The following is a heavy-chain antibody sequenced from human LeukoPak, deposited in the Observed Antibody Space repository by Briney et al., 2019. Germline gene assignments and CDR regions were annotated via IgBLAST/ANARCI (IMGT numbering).Heavy chain of an antibody. CDR3: ARGTITFGGVIVPEAFDI. CDR2: INAGNGNT. J-gene: IGHJ3*02. Sequence: ASVKVSCKASGYTFTSYAMHWVRQAPGQRLEWMGWINAGNGNTKYSQKFQGRVTITRDTSASTAYMELSSLRSEDTAVYYCARGTITFGGVIVPEAFDIWGQGTMVTVSS. V-gene: IGHV1-3*01. D-gene: IGHD3-16*02. CDR1: GYTFTSYA.